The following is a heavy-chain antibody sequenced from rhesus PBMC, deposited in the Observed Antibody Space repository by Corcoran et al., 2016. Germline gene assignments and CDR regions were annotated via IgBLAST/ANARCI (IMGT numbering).Heavy chain of an antibody. V-gene: IGHV4-106*01. CDR1: GGSISDDYF. J-gene: IGHJ4*01. CDR2: IYGTTGGT. Sequence: QVQLQESGPGLVKPSETLSLTCAVSGGSISDDYFWSWIRQPPGKGLEWIGYIYGTTGGTNYNPTLKNRVTISIDTSKNQFSLRLSSVTAADTAVYYCVRDGPYDYWGQGVLVTVSS. CDR3: VRDGPYDY.